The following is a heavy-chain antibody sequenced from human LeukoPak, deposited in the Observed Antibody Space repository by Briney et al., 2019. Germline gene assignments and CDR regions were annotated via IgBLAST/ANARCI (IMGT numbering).Heavy chain of an antibody. D-gene: IGHD3-22*01. Sequence: SVKVSCKASGGTFSSYAVSWVRQAPGQGLEWMGGIIPIFGTANYAQKFQGRVTITADKSTSTAYIELSSLRSEDTAVYYCARERGLYYYDSSGLLNNAFDIWGQGTMVTVSS. CDR1: GGTFSSYA. V-gene: IGHV1-69*06. CDR3: ARERGLYYYDSSGLLNNAFDI. J-gene: IGHJ3*02. CDR2: IIPIFGTA.